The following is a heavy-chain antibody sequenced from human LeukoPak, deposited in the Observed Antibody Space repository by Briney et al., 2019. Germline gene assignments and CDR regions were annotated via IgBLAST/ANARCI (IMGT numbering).Heavy chain of an antibody. D-gene: IGHD3-10*01. V-gene: IGHV3-20*01. CDR2: INWNGGST. CDR3: ARDLYYYGSGSYYSDAFGI. CDR1: GFTFDDYG. Sequence: GGSLRLSCAASGFTFDDYGMSWVRQAPGKGLEWVSGINWNGGSTGYADSVKGRFTISRDNAKNSLYLQMNSLRAEDTALYHCARDLYYYGSGSYYSDAFGIWGQGTMVTVSS. J-gene: IGHJ3*02.